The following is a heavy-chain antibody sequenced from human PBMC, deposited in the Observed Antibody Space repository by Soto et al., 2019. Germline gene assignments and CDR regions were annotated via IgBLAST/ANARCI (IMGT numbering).Heavy chain of an antibody. V-gene: IGHV3-21*01. J-gene: IGHJ4*02. CDR3: ARAIAAAGPHWSDY. CDR1: GFTFSSYS. D-gene: IGHD6-13*01. CDR2: ISSSSSYI. Sequence: PGGSLRLSCAASGFTFSSYSMNWVRQAPGKGLEWVSSISSSSSYIYYADSVKGRFTISRDNAKNSLYLQMNSLRAEDTAVYYCARAIAAAGPHWSDYWGQGTLVTVS.